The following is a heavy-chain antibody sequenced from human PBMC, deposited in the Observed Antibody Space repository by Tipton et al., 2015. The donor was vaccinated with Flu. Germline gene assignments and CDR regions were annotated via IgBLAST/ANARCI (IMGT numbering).Heavy chain of an antibody. Sequence: AVSGFNFNDYYMTWIRQAPGKGLEWIGRISTSGSTNYNASLESRVTMSRDTSKNHFSLKLSSVTAADTAVYYCARTPPRGGFDYWGQGTLVTVSS. CDR3: ARTPPRGGFDY. V-gene: IGHV4-59*10. J-gene: IGHJ4*02. CDR2: ISTSGST. CDR1: GFNFNDYY.